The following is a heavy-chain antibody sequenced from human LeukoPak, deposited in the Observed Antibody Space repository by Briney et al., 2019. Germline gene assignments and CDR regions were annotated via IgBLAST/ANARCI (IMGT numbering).Heavy chain of an antibody. CDR2: ISWNSGSI. CDR1: GFTFDDYA. J-gene: IGHJ5*02. V-gene: IGHV3-9*01. CDR3: ARTLDPSDFWSGYHAPNWFDP. Sequence: PGGSLRLSCAASGFTFDDYAIHWVRQAPGKGLEWVSGISWNSGSIGYADSVKGRFTISRDNAKNSLYLQMNSLRAEDTAVYYCARTLDPSDFWSGYHAPNWFDPWGQGTLVTVSS. D-gene: IGHD3-3*01.